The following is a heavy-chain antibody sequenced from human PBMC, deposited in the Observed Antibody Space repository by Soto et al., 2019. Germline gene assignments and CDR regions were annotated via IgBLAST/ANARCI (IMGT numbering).Heavy chain of an antibody. V-gene: IGHV1-69*06. Sequence: QVQLVQSGAEVKKPGSSVKVSCKTSGGTFSTYSIVWVRQAPGEGLEWMGEIIPIFGTANYAQKFQDRVTIAADKSTNTAFMELSSLKSEDTAMYYCASSSGNNYGVGTNYYFDYWGQGTLVTVSS. CDR3: ASSSGNNYGVGTNYYFDY. J-gene: IGHJ4*02. CDR2: IIPIFGTA. CDR1: GGTFSTYS. D-gene: IGHD1-26*01.